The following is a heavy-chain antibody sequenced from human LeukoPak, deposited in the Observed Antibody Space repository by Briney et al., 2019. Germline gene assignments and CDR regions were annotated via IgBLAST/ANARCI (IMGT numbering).Heavy chain of an antibody. V-gene: IGHV3-15*01. CDR2: IKRKSDGGTT. J-gene: IGHJ4*02. CDR3: TTEDYADYVLTH. D-gene: IGHD4-17*01. Sequence: PGGSLRLSCAASGFTFSSYAMSWVRQAPGKGLEWVGRIKRKSDGGTTEYADPVKGRFTIARDDSKNTLYLQMNSLKTEDTAVYYCTTEDYADYVLTHWGQGTLVTVSS. CDR1: GFTFSSYA.